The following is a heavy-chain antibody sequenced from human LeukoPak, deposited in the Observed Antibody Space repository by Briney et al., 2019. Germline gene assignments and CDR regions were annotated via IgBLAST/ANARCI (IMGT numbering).Heavy chain of an antibody. D-gene: IGHD4/OR15-4a*01. V-gene: IGHV4-61*02. CDR2: IYTGWST. CDR1: GGSISSGNYH. Sequence: PSQTLSLTCTVSGGSISSGNYHWSWIRQPAGKGLEWIGRIYTGWSTNYNPSFKSRLTISIDKSKNQFSLKLTSVTAADSAVYFCARGPPLGDDYDPPFRYWGQGTLVTVSS. CDR3: ARGPPLGDDYDPPFRY. J-gene: IGHJ4*02.